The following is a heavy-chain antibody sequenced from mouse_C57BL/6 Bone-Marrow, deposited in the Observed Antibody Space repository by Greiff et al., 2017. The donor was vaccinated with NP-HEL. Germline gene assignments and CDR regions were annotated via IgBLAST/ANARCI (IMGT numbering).Heavy chain of an antibody. CDR1: GYTFTEYT. D-gene: IGHD2-2*01. CDR3: ARHEILYYGYGFWFAY. CDR2: FYPGSGSI. J-gene: IGHJ3*01. V-gene: IGHV1-62-2*01. Sequence: QVQLKESGAELVKPGASVKLSCKASGYTFTEYTIHWVKQRSGQGLEWIGWFYPGSGSIKYNEKFKDKATLTADTSSSTVYMELSRLTSEDSAVYFCARHEILYYGYGFWFAYWGQGTLVTVSA.